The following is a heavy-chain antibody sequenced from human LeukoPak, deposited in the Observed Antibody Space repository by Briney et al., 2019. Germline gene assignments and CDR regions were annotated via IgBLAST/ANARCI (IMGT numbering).Heavy chain of an antibody. V-gene: IGHV3-74*01. CDR1: GFTFSSYW. D-gene: IGHD6-25*01. Sequence: GGSLRLSCAASGFTFSSYWMHWVRQAPGKGLVWVARISSEGSSISYADSVKGRFTISRDNAKNTLYLQMNSLRAEDTAVYYCARTLRAGIAGAKYYFDYWGQGTLVTVSS. CDR2: ISSEGSSI. J-gene: IGHJ4*02. CDR3: ARTLRAGIAGAKYYFDY.